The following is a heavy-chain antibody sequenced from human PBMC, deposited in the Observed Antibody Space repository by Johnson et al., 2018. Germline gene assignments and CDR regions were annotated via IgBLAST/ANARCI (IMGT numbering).Heavy chain of an antibody. CDR2: LSGSGSNT. CDR3: AKGSRLGGNYLGYSDN. CDR1: GFTFNYYA. V-gene: IGHV3-23*01. D-gene: IGHD1-26*01. J-gene: IGHJ4*02. Sequence: EVQLLESGGDLVQPGGSLRLSCAVSGFTFNYYAMTWVRQAPGKGLEWVSSLSGSGSNTYYADSVRGRLTVSRDNPKNNLYLQMDSLRVEDTAVYFCAKGSRLGGNYLGYSDNWGQGTLVTVFS.